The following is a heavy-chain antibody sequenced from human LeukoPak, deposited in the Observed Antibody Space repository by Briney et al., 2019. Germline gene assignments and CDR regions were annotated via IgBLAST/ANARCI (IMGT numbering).Heavy chain of an antibody. CDR3: AKAGIGVVGYFDY. D-gene: IGHD6-19*01. CDR1: GFTVSSNY. J-gene: IGHJ4*02. Sequence: GGSLRLSCAASGFTVSSNYMSWVRQAPGKGLEWVSVTYSGGYTDYPDSVKGRFTISRDNSKNTLYLQMNSLRDEDTALYYCAKAGIGVVGYFDYWGQGTLVTVSS. V-gene: IGHV3-66*01. CDR2: TYSGGYT.